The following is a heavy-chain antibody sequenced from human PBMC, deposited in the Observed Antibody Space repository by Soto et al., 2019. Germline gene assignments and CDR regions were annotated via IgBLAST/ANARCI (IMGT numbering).Heavy chain of an antibody. J-gene: IGHJ5*02. V-gene: IGHV1-24*01. Sequence: ASVKVSCKVSGYTLTELSIHWVRQAPGKGLEWMGGFDAEDGETIYAQKFQGRVTMTEDTSTDTANMELGSLRSEYTAVYYCATGFGAYYYDSSGPSHRFDPWGQGTLVTVSS. CDR2: FDAEDGET. D-gene: IGHD3-22*01. CDR3: ATGFGAYYYDSSGPSHRFDP. CDR1: GYTLTELS.